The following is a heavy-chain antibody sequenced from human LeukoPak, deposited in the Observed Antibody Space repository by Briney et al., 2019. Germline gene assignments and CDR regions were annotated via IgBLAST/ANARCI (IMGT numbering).Heavy chain of an antibody. CDR3: ARLTVTYYCDP. CDR1: GFTVSSNY. V-gene: IGHV3-53*01. CDR2: IYSSGTT. Sequence: GGSLRLSCAASGFTVSSNYMTWVRQAPGKGLEWVSSIYSSGTTYYADSVKGRFTISRDNSRNALLLQMNSLRAEDTAVYYCARLTVTYYCDPWGQGTLVTVSS. D-gene: IGHD2/OR15-2a*01. J-gene: IGHJ5*02.